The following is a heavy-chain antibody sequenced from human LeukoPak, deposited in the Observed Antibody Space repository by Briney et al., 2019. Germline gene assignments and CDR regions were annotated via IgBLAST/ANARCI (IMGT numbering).Heavy chain of an antibody. V-gene: IGHV3-21*01. CDR1: GFTFSSYA. D-gene: IGHD4-23*01. CDR2: ISSSSGYI. J-gene: IGHJ4*02. CDR3: ARSGTTVVTTTDY. Sequence: PGGSLRLSCAASGFTFSSYAMSWVRQAPGKGLEWVSSISSSSGYIYYADSVKGRFTISRDNAKNSLYLQMNSLRAEDTAVYYCARSGTTVVTTTDYWGQGTLVTVSS.